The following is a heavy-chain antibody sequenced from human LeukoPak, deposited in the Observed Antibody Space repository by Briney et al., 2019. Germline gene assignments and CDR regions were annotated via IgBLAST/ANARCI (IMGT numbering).Heavy chain of an antibody. D-gene: IGHD3-10*01. CDR2: MNPNSGKT. Sequence: GASVKVSCKASGYTLTSYDINWVRQATGQGLEWMGWMNPNSGKTGYAQKFQGRITITRNTSISTAYMELSSLRSEDTAVYYCARGVWFGELLSNLDYYFDYWGQGTLVTVSS. CDR1: GYTLTSYD. CDR3: ARGVWFGELLSNLDYYFDY. V-gene: IGHV1-8*01. J-gene: IGHJ4*02.